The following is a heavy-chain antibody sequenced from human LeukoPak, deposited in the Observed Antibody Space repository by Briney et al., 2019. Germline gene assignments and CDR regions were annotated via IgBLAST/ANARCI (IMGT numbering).Heavy chain of an antibody. CDR1: GYTFTSYA. D-gene: IGHD2-8*01. CDR2: INTNTGNP. CDR3: AREGGIVLAYGMDV. Sequence: ASVKVSCKASGYTFTSYAMNWVRQAPGQGLEWMGWINTNTGNPTYAQGFTGRFVFSLDTSVSTAYLQICSLKAEDTAVYYCAREGGIVLAYGMDVWGQGTTATVSS. V-gene: IGHV7-4-1*01. J-gene: IGHJ6*02.